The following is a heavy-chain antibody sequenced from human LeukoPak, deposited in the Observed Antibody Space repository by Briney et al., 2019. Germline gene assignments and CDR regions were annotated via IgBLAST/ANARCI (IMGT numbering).Heavy chain of an antibody. Sequence: SETLSLTCTVSGGSISSPSYYWGWIRQPPGKGLEWIESVFYSGSTYYNPSLKSRVTISLGTSKNQFSLKLNSVTAADTAVYHCARGRNLEAFDIWGQGTMVTVSS. V-gene: IGHV4-39*07. CDR3: ARGRNLEAFDI. CDR1: GGSISSPSYY. CDR2: VFYSGST. D-gene: IGHD5-24*01. J-gene: IGHJ3*02.